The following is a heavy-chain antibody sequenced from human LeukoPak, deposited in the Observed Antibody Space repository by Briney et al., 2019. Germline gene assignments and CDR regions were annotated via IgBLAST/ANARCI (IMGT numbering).Heavy chain of an antibody. CDR1: GGSISSSSYY. Sequence: SETLSLTCTVSGGSISSSSYYWGWIRQPPGKGLEWIGSIYYSGSTYYNPSLKSRVTISVDTSKNQFSLKLSSVTAADTAAYYCARLVEDYYGSGSYYNLFRYYYYMDVWGKGTTVTISS. CDR3: ARLVEDYYGSGSYYNLFRYYYYMDV. CDR2: IYYSGST. D-gene: IGHD3-10*01. J-gene: IGHJ6*03. V-gene: IGHV4-39*07.